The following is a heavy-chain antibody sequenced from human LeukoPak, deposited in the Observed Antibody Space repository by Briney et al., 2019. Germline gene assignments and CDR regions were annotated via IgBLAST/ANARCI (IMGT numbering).Heavy chain of an antibody. V-gene: IGHV4-39*07. Sequence: SETLSLTCTVSGDSIRSRGYYWGWIRQPPGKGLEWIASINYAGTTYYHPSLKSRATLSIDTSKNQFSLKLSSLAAADTAVYYCARVPPLCSGGSRWNPHFDYWGQGTLVTVSS. D-gene: IGHD2-15*01. CDR2: INYAGTT. CDR1: GDSIRSRGYY. J-gene: IGHJ4*02. CDR3: ARVPPLCSGGSRWNPHFDY.